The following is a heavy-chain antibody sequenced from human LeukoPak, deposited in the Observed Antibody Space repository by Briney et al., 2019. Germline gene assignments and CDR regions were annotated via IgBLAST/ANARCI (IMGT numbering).Heavy chain of an antibody. CDR3: ARVGFGYSSFRGSPGTYYFDY. V-gene: IGHV3-21*04. Sequence: GGSLRLSCAASGFTFSSYTMKWVRQAPGKGLEWVSSISGSSSYIYYADSVQGRFTISRDNAKNSLYLQMNSLRAEDTAVYYCARVGFGYSSFRGSPGTYYFDYWGQGTLVTVSS. CDR1: GFTFSSYT. D-gene: IGHD6-19*01. J-gene: IGHJ4*02. CDR2: ISGSSSYI.